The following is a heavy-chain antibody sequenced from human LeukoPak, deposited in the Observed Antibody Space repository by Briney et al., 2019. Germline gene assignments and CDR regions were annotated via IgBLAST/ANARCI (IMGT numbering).Heavy chain of an antibody. CDR1: GGTFSSYA. CDR3: ARGVGATSLSDFDY. D-gene: IGHD1-26*01. CDR2: ISAYNGNT. V-gene: IGHV1-18*01. J-gene: IGHJ4*02. Sequence: ASVKVSCKASGGTFSSYAISWVRQAPGQGLEWMGWISAYNGNTNYAQKLQGRVTMTTDTSTSTAYMELRSLRSDDTAVYYCARGVGATSLSDFDYWGRGTLVTVSS.